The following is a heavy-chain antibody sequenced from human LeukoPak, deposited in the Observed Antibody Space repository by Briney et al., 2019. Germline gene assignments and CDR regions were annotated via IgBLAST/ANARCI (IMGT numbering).Heavy chain of an antibody. Sequence: GGSLRLSCAASGLTFSSYGMSWVRQAPGKGLEWASAISGSGGSTYYADSVKGRFTVSRDNSKNTLYLQMNSLRAEDTALYYCARGITSFDYWGQGTLVTVSS. CDR1: GLTFSSYG. D-gene: IGHD3-16*01. CDR3: ARGITSFDY. V-gene: IGHV3-23*01. CDR2: ISGSGGST. J-gene: IGHJ4*02.